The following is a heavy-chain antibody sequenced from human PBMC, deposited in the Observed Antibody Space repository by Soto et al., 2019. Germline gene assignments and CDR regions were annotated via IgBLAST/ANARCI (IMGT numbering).Heavy chain of an antibody. CDR2: MNPNSGNT. CDR1: GYTFTSYD. CDR3: AKGVRYCRSTSCYGYYFYGMDV. J-gene: IGHJ6*01. D-gene: IGHD2-2*01. Sequence: ASVKASCKASGYTFTSYDINWVRQATGQGLEWMGWMNPNSGNTGYAQKFQGRVTMTRNTSISTAYMELGSLRSEDTAVYYCAKGVRYCRSTSCYGYYFYGMDVWGQGTTVTVSS. V-gene: IGHV1-8*01.